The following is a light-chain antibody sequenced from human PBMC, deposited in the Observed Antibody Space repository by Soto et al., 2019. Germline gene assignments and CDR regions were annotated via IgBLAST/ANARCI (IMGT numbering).Light chain of an antibody. V-gene: IGLV2-14*01. CDR1: SSDAGDYKY. Sequence: QSALTQPASVSGSPGQSITIPCTGSSSDAGDYKYVSWYQQHPGKAPKLIIYEVSNRPLGVSSRFSGSRSGSTASLTISGLQAEDEADYFCSSCSSSSSHVVFGGGTKVTVL. CDR2: EVS. J-gene: IGLJ2*01. CDR3: SSCSSSSSHVV.